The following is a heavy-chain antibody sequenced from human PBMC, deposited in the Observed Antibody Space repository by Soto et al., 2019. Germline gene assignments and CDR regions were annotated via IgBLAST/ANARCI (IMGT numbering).Heavy chain of an antibody. CDR3: ARDLFDCSGGSCYYYYGMDV. J-gene: IGHJ6*02. CDR1: GFTFSSYG. D-gene: IGHD2-15*01. V-gene: IGHV3-33*01. Sequence: GGSLRLSCAASGFTFSSYGMHWVRQAPGKGLVWVAVIWYDGSNKYYADSVKGRFTISRDNSKNTLYLQMNRLRAEDTAVYYCARDLFDCSGGSCYYYYGMDVWGQGTTVTVSS. CDR2: IWYDGSNK.